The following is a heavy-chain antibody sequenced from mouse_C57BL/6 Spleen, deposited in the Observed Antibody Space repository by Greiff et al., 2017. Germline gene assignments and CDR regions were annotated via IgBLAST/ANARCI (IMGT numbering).Heavy chain of an antibody. CDR2: IHPNSGST. D-gene: IGHD1-1*01. J-gene: IGHJ1*03. Sequence: VQLQQPGAELVKPGASVKLSCKASGYTFTSYWMHWVKQRPGQGLEWIGMIHPNSGSTNYNEKFKSKATLTVDKSSSTAYMQLSSLTSEDSAVYYCARAPYYGSSYGYFDVWGTGTTVTVSS. CDR1: GYTFTSYW. CDR3: ARAPYYGSSYGYFDV. V-gene: IGHV1-64*01.